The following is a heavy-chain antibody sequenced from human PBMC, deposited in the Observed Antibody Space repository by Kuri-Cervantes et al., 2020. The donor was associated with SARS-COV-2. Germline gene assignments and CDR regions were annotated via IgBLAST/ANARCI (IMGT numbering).Heavy chain of an antibody. V-gene: IGHV2-5*02. CDR3: AHRQIGGSGSWGSYFDY. D-gene: IGHD6-6*01. CDR2: IYWDDDK. Sequence: SGPTLVKPTQTLTLTCTFSGFSLSTSGVGVGWIRQPPGKALEWLALIYWDDDKRYSPSLKSRLTITKDTSKNQVVLTMTNMDPVDTATYYCAHRQIGGSGSWGSYFDYWGQGTLVTVSS. CDR1: GFSLSTSGVG. J-gene: IGHJ4*02.